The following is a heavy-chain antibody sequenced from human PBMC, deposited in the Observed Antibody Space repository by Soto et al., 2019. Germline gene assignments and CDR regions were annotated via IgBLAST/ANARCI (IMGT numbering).Heavy chain of an antibody. CDR2: IYWDDDK. Sequence: QITLKESGPTLVKPTQTLTLTCTFSGFSLSTSGVGVGWIRQPPGKALEWLALIYWDDDKRYSPCLKSRLTITNDTSKNQVVLTMTIMYPVDTATYYFAHRLSYCSGGSCYSGFDYSGQGTLX. CDR3: AHRLSYCSGGSCYSGFDY. CDR1: GFSLSTSGVG. D-gene: IGHD2-15*01. V-gene: IGHV2-5*02. J-gene: IGHJ4*02.